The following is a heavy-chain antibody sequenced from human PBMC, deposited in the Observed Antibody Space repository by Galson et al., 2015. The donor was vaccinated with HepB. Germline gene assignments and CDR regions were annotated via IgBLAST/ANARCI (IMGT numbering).Heavy chain of an antibody. CDR2: IYWNDDK. CDR1: GFSLSTSGVG. Sequence: PALVKPTQTLTLTCTFSGFSLSTSGVGVGWIRQPPGTALEWPALIYWNDDKRYSPSLKSRLTITKDRSKDQVVLTMTNIDPVDTGTYYCAYSRKLGMNFHYWGQGTLVIVSS. J-gene: IGHJ4*02. V-gene: IGHV2-5*01. CDR3: AYSRKLGMNFHY. D-gene: IGHD7-27*01.